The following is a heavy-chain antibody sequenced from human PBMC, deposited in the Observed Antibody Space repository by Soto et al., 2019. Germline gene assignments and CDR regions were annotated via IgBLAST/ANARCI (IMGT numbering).Heavy chain of an antibody. Sequence: SETLSLTCTVSGGSISTYYCNWIRQPPGKGQELIGYIYYSGTTNYNPSPYIRVSISVDTAKTQIYLTLSSVTAAGVSVYYCARGKDRRSYYHWFEPGRKGTLV. CDR1: GGSISTYY. V-gene: IGHV4-59*01. CDR2: IYYSGTT. J-gene: IGHJ5*02. D-gene: IGHD1-26*01. CDR3: ARGKDRRSYYHWFEP.